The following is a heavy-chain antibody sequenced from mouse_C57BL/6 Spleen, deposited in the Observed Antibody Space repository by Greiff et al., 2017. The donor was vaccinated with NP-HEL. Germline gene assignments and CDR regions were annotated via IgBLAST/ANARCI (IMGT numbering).Heavy chain of an antibody. CDR3: SYYDGGGHYAMDY. Sequence: VQLKQSGAELVKPGASVKISCKASGYAFSSYWMNWVKQRPGKGLEWIGQIYPGDGDTNYNGKFKGKATLTADKSSSTAYMQLSSLTSEDSAVYFCSYYDGGGHYAMDYWGQGTSVTVSS. CDR2: IYPGDGDT. D-gene: IGHD1-1*01. V-gene: IGHV1-80*01. J-gene: IGHJ4*01. CDR1: GYAFSSYW.